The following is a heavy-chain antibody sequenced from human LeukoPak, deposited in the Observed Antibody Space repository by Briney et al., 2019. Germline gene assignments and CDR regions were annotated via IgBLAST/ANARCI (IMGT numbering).Heavy chain of an antibody. D-gene: IGHD2-15*01. Sequence: PSETLSLTCTVSGGSISSYYWSWIRQPPGKGLEWIGRIYTSGSTNYNPSLKSRVTMSVDTSKKQFSLKLSSVTAADTAVYYCARDSPRYCSGGSCYSYMSAFDIWGQGTMVTVSS. CDR2: IYTSGST. CDR1: GGSISSYY. CDR3: ARDSPRYCSGGSCYSYMSAFDI. J-gene: IGHJ3*02. V-gene: IGHV4-4*07.